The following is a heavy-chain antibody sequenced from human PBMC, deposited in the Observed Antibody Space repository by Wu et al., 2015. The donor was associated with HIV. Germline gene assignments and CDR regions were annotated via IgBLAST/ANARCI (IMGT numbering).Heavy chain of an antibody. J-gene: IGHJ3*01. Sequence: QAQLVQSGAEMKKPGASVKVSCKASGYTFIGYYIHWVRQAPGQGLEWMGWINPNSGGTNYAQKFQGRVTMTRDTSISAAYMELTRLTSDDTAIYYCARVKGFIKGPSDVWGQGTLVTVSS. CDR3: ARVKGFIKGPSDV. CDR1: GYTFIGYY. CDR2: INPNSGGT. V-gene: IGHV1-2*02. D-gene: IGHD3-10*01.